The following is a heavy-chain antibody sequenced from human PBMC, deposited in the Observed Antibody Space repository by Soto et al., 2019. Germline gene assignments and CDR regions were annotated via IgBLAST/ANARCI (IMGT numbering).Heavy chain of an antibody. Sequence: GGSLRLSCAASGFTFDDYAMHWVRQAPGKGLEWVSGISWNSGSIGYADSVKGRFTISRDNAKNSLYLQMDSLRAEDTALYYCAKVNVVVTAEYYFDYWGQGTLVTVS. V-gene: IGHV3-9*01. CDR2: ISWNSGSI. CDR3: AKVNVVVTAEYYFDY. J-gene: IGHJ4*02. CDR1: GFTFDDYA. D-gene: IGHD2-21*02.